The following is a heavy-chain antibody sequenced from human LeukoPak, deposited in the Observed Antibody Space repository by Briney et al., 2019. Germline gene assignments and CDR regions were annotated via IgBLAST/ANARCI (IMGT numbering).Heavy chain of an antibody. CDR3: ARRKTTVTTRRYYYYYMDV. V-gene: IGHV4-39*01. D-gene: IGHD4-17*01. CDR1: GASISSSSYH. J-gene: IGHJ6*03. CDR2: IYYSGST. Sequence: SETLSLTCTVSGASISSSSYHWGWIRQPPGKGLEWIGSIYYSGSTYYNPSLKSRVTISVDTSKNQFSLKLSSVTAADTAVYYCARRKTTVTTRRYYYYYMDVWGKGTTVTISS.